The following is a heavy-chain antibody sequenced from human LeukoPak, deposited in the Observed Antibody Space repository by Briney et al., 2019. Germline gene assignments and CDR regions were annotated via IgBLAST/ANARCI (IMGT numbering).Heavy chain of an antibody. CDR2: IRYDGSNK. CDR1: GFTFSSYG. V-gene: IGHV3-30*02. Sequence: PGGSLRLSCAASGFTFSSYGMHWVRQAPGKGLEWVAFIRYDGSNKYYADSVKGRFTISRDNSKNTLYLQMNSLRAEDTAVYYCAAERGGSSFRFDYWGQGTLVTVSS. CDR3: AAERGGSSFRFDY. J-gene: IGHJ4*02. D-gene: IGHD6-6*01.